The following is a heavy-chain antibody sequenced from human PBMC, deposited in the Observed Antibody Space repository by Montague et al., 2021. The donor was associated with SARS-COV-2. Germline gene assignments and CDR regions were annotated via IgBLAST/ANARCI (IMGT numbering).Heavy chain of an antibody. V-gene: IGHV3-21*01. Sequence: SLRLSCAASGFTFSSYFMNWVRQAPGKGLEWVSSISTSSSYIYYADSVKGRFTISRDNAKNSLYLQMNSLRAEDTAVYYCARDAYGNYGEGNYFDYWGQGTLVTVSS. D-gene: IGHD4-11*01. CDR3: ARDAYGNYGEGNYFDY. J-gene: IGHJ4*02. CDR1: GFTFSSYF. CDR2: ISTSSSYI.